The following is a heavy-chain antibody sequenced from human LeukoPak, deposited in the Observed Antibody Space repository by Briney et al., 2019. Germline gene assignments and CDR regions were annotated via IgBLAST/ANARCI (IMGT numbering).Heavy chain of an antibody. J-gene: IGHJ6*02. V-gene: IGHV3-30*04. Sequence: GGSLRLSCAASGFTFSSYAMHWVRQAPGKGLEWVAVISYDGSNKYYADSVKGRFTISRDNSKNTLYLQMNSLRAEDTAVYYCARGEGIRGYSYGSDGAALYDMDVWGQGTTVTVSS. D-gene: IGHD5-18*01. CDR3: ARGEGIRGYSYGSDGAALYDMDV. CDR1: GFTFSSYA. CDR2: ISYDGSNK.